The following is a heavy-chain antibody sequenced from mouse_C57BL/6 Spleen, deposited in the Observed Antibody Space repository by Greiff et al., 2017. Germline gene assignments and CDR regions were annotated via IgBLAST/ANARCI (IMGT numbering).Heavy chain of an antibody. CDR3: ARGQIYYDYEAFDY. J-gene: IGHJ2*01. D-gene: IGHD2-4*01. CDR2: INYDGSST. CDR1: GFTFSDYY. Sequence: EVQLVESEGGLVQPGSSMKLSCTASGFTFSDYYMAWVRQVPEKGLEWVANINYDGSSTYYLDSLKSRFIISRDNAKNILYLQMSSLKSEDTATYYCARGQIYYDYEAFDYWGQGTTLTVSS. V-gene: IGHV5-16*01.